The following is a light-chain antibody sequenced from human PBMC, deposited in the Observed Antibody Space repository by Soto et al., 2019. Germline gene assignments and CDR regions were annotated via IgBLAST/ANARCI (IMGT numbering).Light chain of an antibody. CDR1: QRASSN. V-gene: IGKV3-15*01. J-gene: IGKJ1*01. Sequence: EIVLTQSLGTLSLSPGERATLSCRASQRASSNLAWYQQKPGQAPRLLIYGASTRATGIPARFSGSGSGTEFTLTISSLQSEDFAVYYCQQYNDWRTFGQGTKVDIK. CDR3: QQYNDWRT. CDR2: GAS.